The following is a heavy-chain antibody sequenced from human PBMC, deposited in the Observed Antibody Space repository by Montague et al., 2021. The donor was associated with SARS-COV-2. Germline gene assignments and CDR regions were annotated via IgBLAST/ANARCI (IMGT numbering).Heavy chain of an antibody. J-gene: IGHJ6*02. V-gene: IGHV4-4*09. CDR1: GVAISYGD. CDR3: ARYYERSWDV. CDR2: IFENGDT. Sequence: SETLSLTCTVSGVAISYGDWSWIRQPPGKGLEWIVTIFENGDTDHIPSLKSRVTVSEDTSQDQFSLRLSSVAAADTALYYCARYYERSWDVWGQGTTVTVSS. D-gene: IGHD3-16*01.